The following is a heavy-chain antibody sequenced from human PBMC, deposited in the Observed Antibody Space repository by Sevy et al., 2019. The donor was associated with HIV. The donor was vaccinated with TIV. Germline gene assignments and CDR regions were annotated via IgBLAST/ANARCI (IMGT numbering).Heavy chain of an antibody. CDR2: ISYEGTET. D-gene: IGHD2-2*01. Sequence: GGSLRLSCAASGFAFSSHAMHWVRQAPGKGLEWVAVISYEGTETFYAASVEGRFTFSRDNSKNMLSLLINSLRAEDAAVYYCARDGGNSVKWYPLYWGHGTLVTVSS. CDR3: ARDGGNSVKWYPLY. CDR1: GFAFSSHA. J-gene: IGHJ4*01. V-gene: IGHV3-30-3*01.